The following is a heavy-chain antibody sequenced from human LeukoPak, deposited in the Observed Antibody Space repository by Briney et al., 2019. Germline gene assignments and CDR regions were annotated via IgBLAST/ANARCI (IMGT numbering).Heavy chain of an antibody. J-gene: IGHJ6*03. CDR1: GFTFSDYY. Sequence: GGSLRLSCAASGFTFSDYYMSWVRQAPEKGLEWVSYISHNGSTTYYADSVKGRFTISRDNAKNSLYLQMNSLRAEDTAVYYCARAPGVSGWFGEFTSEYYMDVWGKGTTVTVSS. D-gene: IGHD3-10*01. CDR3: ARAPGVSGWFGEFTSEYYMDV. CDR2: ISHNGSTT. V-gene: IGHV3-11*04.